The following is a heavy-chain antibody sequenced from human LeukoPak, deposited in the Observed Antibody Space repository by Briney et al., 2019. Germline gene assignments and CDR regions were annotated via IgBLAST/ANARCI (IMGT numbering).Heavy chain of an antibody. CDR1: GFTFNIYA. CDR3: TKGGISIAGIFDS. CDR2: ISGSDDST. J-gene: IGHJ4*02. Sequence: GGSLRLSCAASGFTFNIYAMNWVRQAPGKGLEWVSTISGSDDSTYYADSVKGRFTISKDKSKNTLYLHMNSLRAEDTALYYCTKGGISIAGIFDSWGQGTLVSVSS. V-gene: IGHV3-23*01. D-gene: IGHD6-19*01.